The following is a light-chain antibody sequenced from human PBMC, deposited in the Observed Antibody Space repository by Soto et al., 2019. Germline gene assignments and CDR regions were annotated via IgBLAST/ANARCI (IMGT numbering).Light chain of an antibody. CDR1: QSVSSSY. V-gene: IGKV3-20*01. J-gene: IGKJ1*01. CDR2: GAS. Sequence: EIVLTQSPGTLSLSPGERATLSCRASQSVSSSYLAWYQQKPGQAPRLLIYGASSRATGIPDRFSGSGSGTDLTLTISRLEPEGFAVYSCQQYGSSPGTFGQGTKVEIK. CDR3: QQYGSSPGT.